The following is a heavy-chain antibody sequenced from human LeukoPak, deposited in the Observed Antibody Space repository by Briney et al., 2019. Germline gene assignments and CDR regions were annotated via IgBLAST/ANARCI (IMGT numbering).Heavy chain of an antibody. CDR2: ISGSGGST. V-gene: IGHV3-23*01. CDR1: GFTFSSYA. D-gene: IGHD5-18*01. CDR3: AKSIVGTAMVYGDY. Sequence: GGSLRLSCAASGFTFSSYAMSWVRQAPGKGLEWVSAISGSGGSTYYADSVKGRLTISRDNSKNTLYLQMNSLRAEDTAVYYCAKSIVGTAMVYGDYWGQGTLVTVSS. J-gene: IGHJ4*02.